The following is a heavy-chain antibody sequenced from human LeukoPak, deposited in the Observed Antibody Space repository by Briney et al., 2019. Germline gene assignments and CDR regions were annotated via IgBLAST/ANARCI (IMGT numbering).Heavy chain of an antibody. CDR3: ARERDGYNYDY. CDR1: GFTVSSNY. V-gene: IGHV3-53*01. D-gene: IGHD5-24*01. J-gene: IGHJ4*02. Sequence: GGSLRLSCAASGFTVSSNYMSWVRQAPGKGLEWVSVIYSGGSTYYADSEKGRFTISRDNSKNTLYLQMNSLRAEDTAVYYCARERDGYNYDYWGQGTLVTVSS. CDR2: IYSGGST.